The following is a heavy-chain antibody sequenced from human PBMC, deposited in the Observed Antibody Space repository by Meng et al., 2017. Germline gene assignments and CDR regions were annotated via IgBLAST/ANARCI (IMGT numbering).Heavy chain of an antibody. D-gene: IGHD2-15*01. J-gene: IGHJ4*02. V-gene: IGHV3-23*01. CDR1: GFTFSSYA. Sequence: GESLKISCAASGFTFSSYAMSWVRQAPGKGLEWVSAISGSGGSTYYADSGKGRFTISRDNSKNTLYLQMNSLRAEDTAVYYCAKDVIVVVVAASLFDYWGQGTLVTVSS. CDR2: ISGSGGST. CDR3: AKDVIVVVVAASLFDY.